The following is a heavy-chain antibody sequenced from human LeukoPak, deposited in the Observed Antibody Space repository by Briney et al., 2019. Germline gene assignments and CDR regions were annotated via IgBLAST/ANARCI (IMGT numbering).Heavy chain of an antibody. Sequence: ASVKVSCKASGYTFTGYYMHWVRQAPGQGLEWMGWISPNSGGTNYAQKFQGRVTMTRDTSISTAYMELSRLRSDDTAVYYCARSESSGWCGDYWGQGTLVTVSS. CDR2: ISPNSGGT. D-gene: IGHD6-19*01. J-gene: IGHJ4*02. CDR3: ARSESSGWCGDY. V-gene: IGHV1-2*02. CDR1: GYTFTGYY.